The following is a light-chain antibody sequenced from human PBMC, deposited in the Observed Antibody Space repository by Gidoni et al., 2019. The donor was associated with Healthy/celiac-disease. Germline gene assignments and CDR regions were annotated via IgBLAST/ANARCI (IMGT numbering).Light chain of an antibody. V-gene: IGLV2-14*03. CDR2: DVS. J-gene: IGLJ1*01. Sequence: QSALTQPASVSGSPGQPITISCTGTSSDVGGYNYVSWYQQHPVKAPKLMIYDVSNRPSGVSNRFSGSKSGNTASLTISGLQAEDEADYYCSSYTSSSTNYVFGTGTKVTVL. CDR3: SSYTSSSTNYV. CDR1: SSDVGGYNY.